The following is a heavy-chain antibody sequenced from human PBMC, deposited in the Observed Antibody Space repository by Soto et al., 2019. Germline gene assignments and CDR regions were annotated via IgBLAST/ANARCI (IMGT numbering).Heavy chain of an antibody. CDR3: ARALIVVVPAAILGWFDP. CDR1: GGSISSGDYY. D-gene: IGHD2-2*01. J-gene: IGHJ5*02. Sequence: QVQLQESGPGLVKPSQTLSLTCTVSGGSISSGDYYWSWIRQPPGKGLEWIGYIYYSGSTYYNPSLKSRVTISVDTSTNQFSLKLSSVTAADTAVYYCARALIVVVPAAILGWFDPWGQGTLVTVSS. CDR2: IYYSGST. V-gene: IGHV4-30-4*01.